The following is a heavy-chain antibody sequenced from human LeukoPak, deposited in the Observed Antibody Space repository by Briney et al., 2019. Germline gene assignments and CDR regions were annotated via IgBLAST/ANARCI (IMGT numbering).Heavy chain of an antibody. CDR3: ARGSGDYFGDYYYYYYGMDV. J-gene: IGHJ6*02. Sequence: GESLKISCKGSGYSFTSYWIGWVRQMPGKGLEWMGIIYLGDSDTRYSPSFQGQVTISADKSISTAYLQWSSLKASDTAMYYCARGSGDYFGDYYYYYYGMDVWGQGTTVTVSS. CDR2: IYLGDSDT. D-gene: IGHD2-21*01. CDR1: GYSFTSYW. V-gene: IGHV5-51*01.